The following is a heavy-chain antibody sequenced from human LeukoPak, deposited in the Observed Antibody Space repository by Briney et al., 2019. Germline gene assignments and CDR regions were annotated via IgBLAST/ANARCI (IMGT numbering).Heavy chain of an antibody. Sequence: SVKVSCKASGYTFTSYGISWVRQAPGQGLEWMGGIIPIFGTANYAQKFQGRVTITTDESTSTAYMELSSLRSEDTAVYYCARARYSGYDGFYWGQGTLVTVSS. CDR2: IIPIFGTA. V-gene: IGHV1-69*05. J-gene: IGHJ4*02. D-gene: IGHD5-12*01. CDR1: GYTFTSYG. CDR3: ARARYSGYDGFY.